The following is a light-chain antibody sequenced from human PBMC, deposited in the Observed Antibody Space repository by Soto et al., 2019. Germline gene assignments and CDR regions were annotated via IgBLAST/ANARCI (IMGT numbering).Light chain of an antibody. CDR3: QQYGSSLTWT. J-gene: IGKJ1*01. CDR2: GAS. CDR1: QSVSSSY. V-gene: IGKV3-20*01. Sequence: EIVLTQSPGTLSLSPGERATLSCRASQSVSSSYLAWYQQKPGQAPRLLIYGASSRATGIPDRFSGSGSGTDFTLTIRRLEPEDFAVYYCQQYGSSLTWTFGQGTKVDIK.